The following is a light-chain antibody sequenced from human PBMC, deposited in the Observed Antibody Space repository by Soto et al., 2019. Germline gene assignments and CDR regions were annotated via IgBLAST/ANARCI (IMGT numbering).Light chain of an antibody. J-gene: IGKJ5*01. CDR1: QSVLYSSNNKNY. CDR2: WAS. CDR3: QQYYTTPIT. Sequence: DIVMTQSPDSLAVSLGERATINCKSSQSVLYSSNNKNYLAWYQQKPGQPPKVLIYWASTRESGVPDRFGGSGSGTDFTLTISSLQAEDVAVYYCQQYYTTPITFGQGTRLEIK. V-gene: IGKV4-1*01.